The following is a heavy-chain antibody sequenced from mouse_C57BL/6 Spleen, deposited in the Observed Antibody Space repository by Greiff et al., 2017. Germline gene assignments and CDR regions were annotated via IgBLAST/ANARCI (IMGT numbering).Heavy chain of an antibody. CDR2: ISYDGSN. CDR3: ARDDYDWYFDV. V-gene: IGHV3-6*01. D-gene: IGHD2-4*01. CDR1: GYSITSGYY. Sequence: VQLKESGPGLVKPSQSLSLTCSVTGYSITSGYYWNWILQFPGNKLEWMGYISYDGSNNYNPSLKNRISITRDTSKNQFFLKLNSVTTEDTATYYCARDDYDWYFDVWGTGTTVTVSS. J-gene: IGHJ1*03.